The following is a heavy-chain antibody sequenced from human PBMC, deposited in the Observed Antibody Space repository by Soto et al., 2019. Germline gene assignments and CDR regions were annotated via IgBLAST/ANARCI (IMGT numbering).Heavy chain of an antibody. CDR1: GGSIGSSSYY. Sequence: SETLSLTCTVSGGSIGSSSYYWCWFRQPPGKGLEWIGSIYYSGSTYYNPSLKSRVTISVDTSKNQFSLKLSSVTAADTAVYYCARGSGRDFWSGYYQYYYCIDVWDQATTVTV. CDR3: ARGSGRDFWSGYYQYYYCIDV. CDR2: IYYSGST. J-gene: IGHJ6*02. D-gene: IGHD3-3*01. V-gene: IGHV4-39*01.